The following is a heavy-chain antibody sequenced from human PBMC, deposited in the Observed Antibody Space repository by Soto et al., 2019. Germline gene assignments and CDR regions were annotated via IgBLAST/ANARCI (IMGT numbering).Heavy chain of an antibody. Sequence: SETLSLTCAVYGGSFSGYYWSWIRQPPGKGLEWIGEINHSGSTNYNPSLKSRVTISVDTSKNQFSLKLSSVTAADTAVYYCARAAPARSGSDYWGQGTLVTVSS. D-gene: IGHD3-10*01. CDR1: GGSFSGYY. J-gene: IGHJ4*02. CDR3: ARAAPARSGSDY. CDR2: INHSGST. V-gene: IGHV4-34*01.